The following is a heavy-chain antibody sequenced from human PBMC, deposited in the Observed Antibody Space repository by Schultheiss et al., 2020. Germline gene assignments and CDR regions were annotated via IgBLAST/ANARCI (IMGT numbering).Heavy chain of an antibody. CDR2: IYSGGST. Sequence: ETLSLTCTVSGGSISSYYWSWIRQPPGKGLEWVSVIYSGGSTYYADSVKGRFTISRDNSKNTLYLQMNSLRAGDTAVYYCAKDPEAARRTYYYYYGMDVWGQGTTVNVYS. J-gene: IGHJ6*02. CDR3: AKDPEAARRTYYYYYGMDV. D-gene: IGHD6-6*01. CDR1: GGSISSYY. V-gene: IGHV3-53*01.